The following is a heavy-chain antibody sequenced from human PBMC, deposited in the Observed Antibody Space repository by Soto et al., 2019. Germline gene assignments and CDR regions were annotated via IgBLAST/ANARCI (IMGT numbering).Heavy chain of an antibody. Sequence: QLQLQESGPGLVKPSETLSLTCTVSGGSISSSSFHWGWIRQPPGKGLEWIGSIYYSGSTYYSPSLKSRVTIPAATSKNQFSLKLSSVTAADTAVYYCARRERAAGTDWWFDPWGQGTLVTVSS. CDR2: IYYSGST. J-gene: IGHJ5*02. CDR3: ARRERAAGTDWWFDP. CDR1: GGSISSSSFH. D-gene: IGHD6-13*01. V-gene: IGHV4-39*01.